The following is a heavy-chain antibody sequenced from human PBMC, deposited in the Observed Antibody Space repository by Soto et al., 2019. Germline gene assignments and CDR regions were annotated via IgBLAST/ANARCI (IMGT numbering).Heavy chain of an antibody. CDR1: GYTFTGYY. D-gene: IGHD2-15*01. CDR3: ATSPRRVGSCFALS. V-gene: IGHV1-2*04. J-gene: IGHJ4*02. Sequence: QVQLVQSGAEVKKPGASVKVSCKDSGYTFTGYYMHWVRQAPGQGLEWMGWINPNSGGTNYAQKFQGWVTMTRDTSISTADMELSRLRSDDTAGYYCATSPRRVGSCFALSWGQGTMVTVSS. CDR2: INPNSGGT.